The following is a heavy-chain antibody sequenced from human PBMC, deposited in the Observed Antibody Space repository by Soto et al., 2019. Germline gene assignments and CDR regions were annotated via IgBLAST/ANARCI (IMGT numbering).Heavy chain of an antibody. V-gene: IGHV1-18*01. J-gene: IGHJ3*02. CDR2: ISAYNGNT. CDR3: ALAGEWSHAYDI. D-gene: IGHD3-16*01. Sequence: ASVKVSCKASGYTFTSYGISWVRQAPGQGLEWMGWISAYNGNTNYAQKLQGRVTMTTDTSTSTAYVELRSLRSDDTAVYYCALAGEWSHAYDIWGQGTMVTVSS. CDR1: GYTFTSYG.